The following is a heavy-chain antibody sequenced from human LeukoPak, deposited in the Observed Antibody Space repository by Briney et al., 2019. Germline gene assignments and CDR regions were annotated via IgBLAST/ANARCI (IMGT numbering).Heavy chain of an antibody. D-gene: IGHD3-10*01. CDR2: ISWNSGSI. J-gene: IGHJ4*02. CDR1: GFTFDDYA. V-gene: IGHV3-9*01. CDR3: ARSITMVRAPDY. Sequence: GGSLGLSCAASGFTFDDYAMHWVRQAPGKGLEWVSGISWNSGSIGYADSVKGRFTISRDNAKNSLYLQMNSLRAEDTALYYCARSITMVRAPDYWGQGTLVTVSS.